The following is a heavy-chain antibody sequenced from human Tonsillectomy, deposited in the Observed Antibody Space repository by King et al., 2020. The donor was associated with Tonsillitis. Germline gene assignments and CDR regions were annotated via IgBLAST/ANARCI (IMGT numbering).Heavy chain of an antibody. J-gene: IGHJ3*02. V-gene: IGHV5-51*01. CDR1: GYNFPTFW. CDR2: IYPRDSDT. Sequence: FQLVQSGAEVKKPGESLKISCQGSGYNFPTFWIGWVRQKSGKGLEWMGIIYPRDSDTKYSPSFQGQVTISADKSIDTAYLQWNSLTVSDTAVYFCARMGMGGPNGRVFDIWGQGTKVTVSS. D-gene: IGHD2-8*01. CDR3: ARMGMGGPNGRVFDI.